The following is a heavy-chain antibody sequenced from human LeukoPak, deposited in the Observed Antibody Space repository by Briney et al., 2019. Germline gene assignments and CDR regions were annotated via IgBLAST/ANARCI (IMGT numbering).Heavy chain of an antibody. Sequence: PSQTLSLTCTVSGGSISSYDHFWGWVRQYPGKGLEWIGNIYYSGSTFYNPSLKSRVTMLVDTSNDQFSLKLSSVTAADTAVYYCARVDPFDTTGFYFESWGQGALVTVSS. V-gene: IGHV4-31*03. CDR3: ARVDPFDTTGFYFES. J-gene: IGHJ4*02. CDR1: GGSISSYDHF. CDR2: IYYSGST. D-gene: IGHD3-9*01.